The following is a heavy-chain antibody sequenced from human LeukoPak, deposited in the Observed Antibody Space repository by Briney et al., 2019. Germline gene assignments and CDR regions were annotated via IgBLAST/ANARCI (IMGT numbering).Heavy chain of an antibody. CDR3: AKDAPFYSDTSDSYLLS. D-gene: IGHD3-22*01. CDR2: ISGSRGST. V-gene: IGHV3-23*01. Sequence: GGSLRLSCAASGFTFTTYAMSWVRQAPGRGLGWVSTISGSRGSTYYADYVKGRLTISRDNPKNRVYLELNSLRAEDTAVYYCAKDAPFYSDTSDSYLLSWGQGILVTVSS. J-gene: IGHJ4*02. CDR1: GFTFTTYA.